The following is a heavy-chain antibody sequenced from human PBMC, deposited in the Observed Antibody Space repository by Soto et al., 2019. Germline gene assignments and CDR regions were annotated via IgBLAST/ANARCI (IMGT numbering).Heavy chain of an antibody. V-gene: IGHV4-39*01. J-gene: IGHJ5*02. CDR2: IYYSGST. CDR1: GGPISSSSYY. D-gene: IGHD3-3*01. CDR3: ARLRWLGHYDFWSGSTNWFDP. Sequence: SETLSLTCTVSGGPISSSSYYWGWIRQPPGKGLEWIGSIYYSGSTYYNPSLKSRVTISVDTSKNQFSLKLSSVTAADTAVYYCARLRWLGHYDFWSGSTNWFDPWGQGTLVTVSS.